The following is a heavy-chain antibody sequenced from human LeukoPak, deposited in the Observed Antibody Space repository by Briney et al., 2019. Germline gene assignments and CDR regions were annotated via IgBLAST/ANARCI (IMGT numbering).Heavy chain of an antibody. J-gene: IGHJ4*02. CDR2: INHSGST. Sequence: SETLSLTCAVYGGSFSGYYWSWIRQPPGKGLEWIGKINHSGSTNYNPSLKSRVTISVDTSKNQFSLKLSSVTAADTAAYYCARGPRITMVRGVSRRSASFDYWGQGTLVTVSS. V-gene: IGHV4-34*01. CDR1: GGSFSGYY. CDR3: ARGPRITMVRGVSRRSASFDY. D-gene: IGHD3-10*01.